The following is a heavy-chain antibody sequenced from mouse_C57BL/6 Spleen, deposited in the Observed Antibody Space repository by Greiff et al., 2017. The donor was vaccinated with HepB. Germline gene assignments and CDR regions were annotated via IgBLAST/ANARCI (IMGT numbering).Heavy chain of an antibody. CDR1: GFTFSSYG. Sequence: EVKLMESGGDLVKPGGSLKLSCAASGFTFSSYGMSWVRQTPDKRLEWVATISSGGSYTYYPDSVKGRFTISRDNAKNTLYLQMSSLKSEDTAMYYCARSGSYYGSSYKSYFDYWGQGTTLTVSS. J-gene: IGHJ2*01. V-gene: IGHV5-6*01. D-gene: IGHD1-1*01. CDR2: ISSGGSYT. CDR3: ARSGSYYGSSYKSYFDY.